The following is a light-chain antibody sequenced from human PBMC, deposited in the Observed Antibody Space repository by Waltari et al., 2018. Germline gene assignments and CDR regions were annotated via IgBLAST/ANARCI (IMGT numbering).Light chain of an antibody. CDR1: ELPRQY. Sequence: YELTQPPSVSVSPGQTARITCSGHELPRQYAYWFQQKSGQAPRLVIYADTKRPSGIPERFSGSSSGTVATLTITGAQVDDEADYYCYSSDSTGLRVFGGGTTVVVL. V-gene: IGLV3-10*01. CDR2: ADT. J-gene: IGLJ1*01. CDR3: YSSDSTGLRV.